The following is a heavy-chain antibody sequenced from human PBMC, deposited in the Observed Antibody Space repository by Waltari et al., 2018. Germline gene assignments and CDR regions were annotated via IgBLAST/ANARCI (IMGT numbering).Heavy chain of an antibody. CDR3: VRGYPDIVATISDY. J-gene: IGHJ4*02. V-gene: IGHV4-39*07. CDR1: RSPIRHKNYY. CDR2: FYKSGTT. Sequence: QLQLQESGPGLVKPSETLSLTCTVARSPIRHKNYYWGWVRKHPGKGLEWIGSFYKSGTTYYNPSLKSRVTISVDTSNNQFSLKLNSVTAADTAVYYCVRGYPDIVATISDYWGQGTLVIVSS. D-gene: IGHD5-12*01.